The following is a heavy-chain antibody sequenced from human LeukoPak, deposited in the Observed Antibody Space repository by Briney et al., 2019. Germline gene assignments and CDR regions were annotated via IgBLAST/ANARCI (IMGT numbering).Heavy chain of an antibody. V-gene: IGHV5-51*01. D-gene: IGHD3-22*01. CDR2: IYPDDSDT. CDR1: GYSFTSYW. J-gene: IGHJ4*02. CDR3: ARQSEQYYYDSSGYYHFDY. Sequence: GESLKISCKGSGYSFTSYWIGGVRQMPGKGLEWMGIIYPDDSDTRYSPSFQGQVTISADKSISTAYLQWSSLKASDTAMYYCARQSEQYYYDSSGYYHFDYWGQGTLVTVSS.